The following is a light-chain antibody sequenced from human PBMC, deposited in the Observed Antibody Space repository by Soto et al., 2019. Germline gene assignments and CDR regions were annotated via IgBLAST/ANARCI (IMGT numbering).Light chain of an antibody. CDR1: SSDVCGYNY. CDR3: SSYTRSSTLV. J-gene: IGLJ2*01. CDR2: DVS. Sequence: QSALTQPASVSGSPGQSITISCTGTSSDVCGYNYVSWYQQHPGKAPKLMIYDVSNRPSGVSNRFSGSKSGNTASLTISGLQAEDEADYYCSSYTRSSTLVFGGGTKVTVL. V-gene: IGLV2-14*01.